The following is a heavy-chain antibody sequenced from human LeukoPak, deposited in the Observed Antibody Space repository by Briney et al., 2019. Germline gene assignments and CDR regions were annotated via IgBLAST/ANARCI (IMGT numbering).Heavy chain of an antibody. CDR1: GYSFTNYG. D-gene: IGHD3-9*01. Sequence: ASVKVSCKTSGYSFTNYGITWVRQAPGQGLEWMGIINPSGGSTSYAQKFQGRVTMTRDMSTSTVYMELSSLRSEDTAVYYCARWLTGYSNFDYWGQGALVTVSS. CDR3: ARWLTGYSNFDY. J-gene: IGHJ4*02. V-gene: IGHV1-46*01. CDR2: INPSGGST.